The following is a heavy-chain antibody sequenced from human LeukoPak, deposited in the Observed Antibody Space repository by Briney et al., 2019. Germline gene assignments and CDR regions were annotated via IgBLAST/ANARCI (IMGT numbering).Heavy chain of an antibody. CDR3: AKDSPSGSLSG. J-gene: IGHJ4*02. CDR2: ISWDGGST. D-gene: IGHD1-26*01. Sequence: PGGSLRLSCAASGFTFDDYTMHWVRHAPGKGLEWVSLISWDGGSTYYADSVKGRFTISRDNSKNSLYLQMNSLRTEDTALYYCAKDSPSGSLSGWGQGTLVTVSS. V-gene: IGHV3-43*01. CDR1: GFTFDDYT.